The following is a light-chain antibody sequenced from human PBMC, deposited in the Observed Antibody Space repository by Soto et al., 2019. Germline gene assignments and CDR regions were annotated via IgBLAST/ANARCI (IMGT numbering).Light chain of an antibody. CDR2: GAT. Sequence: EIVLTQSPATLSLSPGERATLSCRASQRLHGSLLWFQKKSGQPPRLLIYGATARVAGVPVRFSGSGGGTEFTLTISSLQSEDFASYFCQQYHDWRRTFGQGTKVDIK. CDR1: QRLHGS. V-gene: IGKV3-15*01. CDR3: QQYHDWRRT. J-gene: IGKJ2*01.